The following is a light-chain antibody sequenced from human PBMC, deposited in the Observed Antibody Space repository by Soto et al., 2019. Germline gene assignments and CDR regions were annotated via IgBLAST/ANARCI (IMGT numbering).Light chain of an antibody. CDR1: QSVNTW. CDR3: QQYNDYPGT. J-gene: IGKJ1*01. CDR2: DAS. Sequence: DIQMTQSPSTLSAPVGDRVTITCRASQSVNTWLAWYQQEPGKAPKLLIYDASSLESGVPSRFSGSGSGTEFTLTISSLQPDDFATYYCQQYNDYPGTFGQGTKVEIK. V-gene: IGKV1-5*01.